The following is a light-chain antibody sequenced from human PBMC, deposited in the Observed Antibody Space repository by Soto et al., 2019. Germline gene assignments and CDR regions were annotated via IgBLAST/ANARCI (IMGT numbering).Light chain of an antibody. V-gene: IGKV3-20*01. CDR2: GAS. J-gene: IGKJ5*01. CDR3: QQYGSSPPIT. Sequence: EIVLTQSPATLSLSPGERGTLSCRASESVTDYLAWYQQKPGQAPRLLIYGASSRATGIPDRFSGSGSGTDFTLTISRLEPEDFAVYYCQQYGSSPPITFGQGTRLEI. CDR1: ESVTDY.